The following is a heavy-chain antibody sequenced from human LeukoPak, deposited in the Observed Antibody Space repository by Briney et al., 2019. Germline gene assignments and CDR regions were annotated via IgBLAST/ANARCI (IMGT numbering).Heavy chain of an antibody. Sequence: GGSLRLSCAASGFTFSSYSMNWVRQAPGKGLEWVSYISSSSSTIYYADSVKGRFTISRDNSKNTLYLQMNSLRAEDTAVYYCARNRGATHPWGQGTMVTVSS. CDR3: ARNRGATHP. CDR2: ISSSSSTI. D-gene: IGHD2-15*01. CDR1: GFTFSSYS. J-gene: IGHJ3*01. V-gene: IGHV3-48*01.